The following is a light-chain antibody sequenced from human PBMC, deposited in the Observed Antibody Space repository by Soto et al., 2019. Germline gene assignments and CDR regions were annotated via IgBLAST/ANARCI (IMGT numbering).Light chain of an antibody. CDR1: NIGSKN. CDR2: HDR. V-gene: IGLV3-21*04. J-gene: IGLJ2*01. Sequence: SYELTQPPSVSAAPGEPASLTCGGNNIGSKNVHWYQQRPGQAPVLVIYHDRDRPSGIPDRFSGFNSGNTATLIISGVEAGDEADYYCQVWDSGSDHVVFGGGTKVTVL. CDR3: QVWDSGSDHVV.